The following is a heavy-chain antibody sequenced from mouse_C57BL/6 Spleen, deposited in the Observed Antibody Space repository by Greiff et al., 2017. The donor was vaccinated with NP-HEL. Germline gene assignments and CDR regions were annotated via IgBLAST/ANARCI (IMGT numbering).Heavy chain of an antibody. CDR1: GYTFTSYW. J-gene: IGHJ2*01. Sequence: QVQLQQPGAELVKPGASVKLSCKASGYTFTSYWMHWVKQRPGQGLEWIGMIHPNSGSTNYNEKFKSKATLTVDKSSSTAYMQLSSLTSEDSAVYYCARGSVITTVVAPYFDYWGQGTTLTVSS. D-gene: IGHD1-1*01. V-gene: IGHV1-64*01. CDR2: IHPNSGST. CDR3: ARGSVITTVVAPYFDY.